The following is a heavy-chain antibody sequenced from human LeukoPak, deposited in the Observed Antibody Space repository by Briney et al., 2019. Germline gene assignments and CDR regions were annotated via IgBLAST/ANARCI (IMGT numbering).Heavy chain of an antibody. D-gene: IGHD3-3*01. CDR1: GFTFCDYA. V-gene: IGHV3-49*04. J-gene: IGHJ5*02. Sequence: PGGSLRLSCTASGFTFCDYAMSWVRQAPGKGLEWVGFIRSKAYGGTTEYAASVKGRFTISRDDSKSIAYLQMNSLKTEDTAVYYCTRTFLEWLLETNWFDPWGQGTLVTVSS. CDR2: IRSKAYGGTT. CDR3: TRTFLEWLLETNWFDP.